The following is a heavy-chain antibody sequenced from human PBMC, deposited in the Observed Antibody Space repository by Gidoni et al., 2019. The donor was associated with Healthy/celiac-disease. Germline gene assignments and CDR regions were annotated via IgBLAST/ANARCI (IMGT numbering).Heavy chain of an antibody. J-gene: IGHJ4*02. Sequence: QAPLVQSGAEVKKPGASVKVSCEASGYTFTSYGIGWVRQAPGQGLEWLGWISAYKGNTNNAQKLQGRVTMTTDTSTSTAYMELRSLGSDDTAVYYCAREGGGQYCSGGCHPGFDYWGQGTLVTVSS. D-gene: IGHD2-15*01. CDR3: AREGGGQYCSGGCHPGFDY. V-gene: IGHV1-18*01. CDR1: GYTFTSYG. CDR2: ISAYKGNT.